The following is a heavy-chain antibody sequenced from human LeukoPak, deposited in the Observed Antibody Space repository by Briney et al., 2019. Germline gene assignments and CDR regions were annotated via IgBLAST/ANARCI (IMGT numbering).Heavy chain of an antibody. CDR3: AGEAYYDFWSGYPKRAFDI. D-gene: IGHD3-3*01. J-gene: IGHJ3*02. Sequence: PGGSLRLSCAASGYTFSSYWMGWVRQAPGKGLEWVANIKQDGSEKYYVDSVKGRFTISRDNAKNSLYLQMNSLRAEDTAVYYCAGEAYYDFWSGYPKRAFDIWGQGTMVTVSS. CDR1: GYTFSSYW. V-gene: IGHV3-7*01. CDR2: IKQDGSEK.